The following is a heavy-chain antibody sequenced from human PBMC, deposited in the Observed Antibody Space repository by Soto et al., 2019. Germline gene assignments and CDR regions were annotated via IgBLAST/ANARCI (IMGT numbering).Heavy chain of an antibody. CDR1: GGSISSND. CDR3: AAGSVWLDP. V-gene: IGHV4-59*01. D-gene: IGHD3-10*01. CDR2: IYYSGSA. J-gene: IGHJ5*02. Sequence: SETLSLTCTVSGGSISSNDWSWIRQPPGKGLQWVGYIYYSGSATYNPSLKGRVTISVDTSKNQFSPKLSSVTTADTAVYYCAAGSVWLDPWGQGTLVTVSS.